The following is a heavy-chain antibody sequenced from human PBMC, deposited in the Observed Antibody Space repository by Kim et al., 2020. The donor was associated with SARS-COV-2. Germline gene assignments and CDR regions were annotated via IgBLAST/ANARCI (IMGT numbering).Heavy chain of an antibody. V-gene: IGHV3-23*01. Sequence: GGSLRLSCAASGFTFSTYAMSWVRQAPGKGLEWVSAISGSGGSAFYADSVKGRFTISRDNSRNTLYLQMNSLRAEDTAVYYCAKDVEKALGSGIVGATDYWGQGTLVTVSS. CDR2: ISGSGGSA. D-gene: IGHD1-26*01. CDR1: GFTFSTYA. J-gene: IGHJ4*02. CDR3: AKDVEKALGSGIVGATDY.